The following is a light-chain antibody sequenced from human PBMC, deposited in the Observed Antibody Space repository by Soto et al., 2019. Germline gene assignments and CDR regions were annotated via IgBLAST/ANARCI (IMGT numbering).Light chain of an antibody. V-gene: IGKV1-9*01. CDR2: AAS. J-gene: IGKJ4*01. CDR1: QGISYY. Sequence: DIPLTQSPSLLSASVGDRVAITCRASQGISYYLAWYQQKPGKAPKLLIYAASTLQSGVPSRFSGSGSGTEFTLTITSLQPEDFAIYYCLQLNSYPLTFGGGTEVEIK. CDR3: LQLNSYPLT.